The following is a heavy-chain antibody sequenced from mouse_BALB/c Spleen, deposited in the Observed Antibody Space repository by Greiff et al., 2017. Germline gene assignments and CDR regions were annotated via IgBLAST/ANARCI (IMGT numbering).Heavy chain of an antibody. CDR3: ARQAVDYRYDDYAMDY. V-gene: IGHV3-2*02. D-gene: IGHD2-14*01. CDR1: GYSITSDYA. Sequence: EVQLVESGPGLVKPSQSLSLTCTVTGYSITSDYAWNWIRQFPGNKLEWMGYISYSGSTSYNPSLKSRISITRDTSKNQFFLQLNSVTTEDTATYYCARQAVDYRYDDYAMDYWGQGTSVTVSS. J-gene: IGHJ4*01. CDR2: ISYSGST.